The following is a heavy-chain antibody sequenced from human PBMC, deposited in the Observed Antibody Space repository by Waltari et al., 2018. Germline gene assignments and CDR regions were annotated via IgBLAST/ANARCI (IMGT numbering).Heavy chain of an antibody. CDR2: IGGDGSNP. CDR1: GFTFNNQV. V-gene: IGHV3-23*01. J-gene: IGHJ4*02. Sequence: EAQLLESGGGLVQPGGSLRLSCVASGFTFNNQVMGWVRQAPGKGLGWVSAIGGDGSNPFSADSVKGRFTISKDNSKNTVSLQMNSLRAEDTALYYCSKLRETYPNYYFDYWGQGTLVTVSS. CDR3: SKLRETYPNYYFDY. D-gene: IGHD1-1*01.